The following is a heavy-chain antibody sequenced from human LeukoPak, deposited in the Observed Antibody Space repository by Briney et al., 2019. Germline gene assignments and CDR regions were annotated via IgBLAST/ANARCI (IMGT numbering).Heavy chain of an antibody. D-gene: IGHD3-22*01. CDR3: ARGFPPRRNYDSSGYYSYYFDH. Sequence: ASVKVSCKASGYTFTSYYMHWVRQAPGQGLEWMGIINPSGGSTSYAQKFQGRVTMTRDTSTSTVYMELSSLRSEDTAVYYCARGFPPRRNYDSSGYYSYYFDHWGQGTLVTVSS. CDR2: INPSGGST. V-gene: IGHV1-46*01. J-gene: IGHJ4*02. CDR1: GYTFTSYY.